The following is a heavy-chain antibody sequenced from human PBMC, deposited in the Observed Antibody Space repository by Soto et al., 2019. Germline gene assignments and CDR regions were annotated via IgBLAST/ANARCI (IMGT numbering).Heavy chain of an antibody. V-gene: IGHV3-30-3*01. CDR1: GFTFSSYA. J-gene: IGHJ6*02. CDR3: ARDSQDIVVVPAAHEGYYYYGMDV. CDR2: ISYDGSNK. D-gene: IGHD2-2*01. Sequence: QVQLVESGGGVVQPGRSLRLSCAASGFTFSSYAMHWVRQAPGKGLEWVAVISYDGSNKYYADSVKGRFTISRDNSKNTLYLQMNSLRAEDTAVYYCARDSQDIVVVPAAHEGYYYYGMDVWGQGPTVTVSS.